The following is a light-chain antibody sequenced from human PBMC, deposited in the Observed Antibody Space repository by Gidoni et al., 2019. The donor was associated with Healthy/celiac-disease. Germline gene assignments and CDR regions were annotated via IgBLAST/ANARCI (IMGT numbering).Light chain of an antibody. V-gene: IGKV1-39*01. J-gene: IGKJ2*01. CDR3: QQSYSTLRT. Sequence: DIQMTQSPSSLSASVGDRVTITCRASQSISSYLNWYQQKPGKAPKLLIYAASSVQSGVPSRFSGSGSGTDFTLTISSLQPEDVATYYCQQSYSTLRTFGQGTKLEIK. CDR1: QSISSY. CDR2: AAS.